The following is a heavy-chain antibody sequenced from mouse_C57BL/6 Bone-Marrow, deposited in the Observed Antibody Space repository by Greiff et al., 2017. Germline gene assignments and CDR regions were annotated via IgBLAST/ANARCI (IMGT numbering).Heavy chain of an antibody. D-gene: IGHD2-14*01. CDR1: GYNFTSYW. Sequence: QVQLQQPGAELVKPGASVKLSCKASGYNFTSYWMHWVKQRPGRGLEWIGRIDPNSGGTKYNEKFKSKATLTVDKPSSTAYMQLSSRTSAYSAVYYCSRWGVQGSYFDYWGQGTTLTVSS. CDR3: SRWGVQGSYFDY. V-gene: IGHV1-72*01. CDR2: IDPNSGGT. J-gene: IGHJ2*01.